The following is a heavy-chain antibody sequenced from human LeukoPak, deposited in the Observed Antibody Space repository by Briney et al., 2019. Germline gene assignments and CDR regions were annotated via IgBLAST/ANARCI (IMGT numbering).Heavy chain of an antibody. CDR3: ARDRGCSSTSCYNGAFDI. CDR1: GYTFTSYG. D-gene: IGHD2-2*02. V-gene: IGHV1-18*01. J-gene: IGHJ3*02. Sequence: ASVKVSCKASGYTFTSYGISWVRQAPGQGLEWMGWISAYNGNTNYAQKLQGRVTMTTDTSTSTAYMELRSLRSDDTAVYYCARDRGCSSTSCYNGAFDIWGQGTMVTVSS. CDR2: ISAYNGNT.